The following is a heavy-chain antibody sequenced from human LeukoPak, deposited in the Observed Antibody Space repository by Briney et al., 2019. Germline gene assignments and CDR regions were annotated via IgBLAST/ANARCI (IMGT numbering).Heavy chain of an antibody. D-gene: IGHD1-26*01. CDR1: GFTFDDNA. Sequence: TGGSLRLSCAASGFTFDDNAMYWVRQVPGKGLEWVSGISWNSGVIGYADSVKGRFTISRDNAKNSLYLQMNSLRAEDTALYYCAKDLTADSGNYYYPTYGMDVWGQGTTVTVSS. CDR3: AKDLTADSGNYYYPTYGMDV. CDR2: ISWNSGVI. V-gene: IGHV3-9*01. J-gene: IGHJ6*02.